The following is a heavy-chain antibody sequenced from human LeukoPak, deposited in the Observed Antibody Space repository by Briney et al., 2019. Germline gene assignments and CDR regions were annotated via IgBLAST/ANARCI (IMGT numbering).Heavy chain of an antibody. CDR1: GFTVSSNY. D-gene: IGHD3-3*01. V-gene: IGHV3-66*02. CDR2: IYSGGST. CDR3: ASGDFWSGYYTGFMPDP. J-gene: IGHJ5*02. Sequence: PGGSLRLSCAASGFTVSSNYMSWVRQAPGKGLEWDSVIYSGGSTYYADSVKGRFTISRDNSKNTLYLQMNSLRAEDTAVYYCASGDFWSGYYTGFMPDPWGQGTLVTVSS.